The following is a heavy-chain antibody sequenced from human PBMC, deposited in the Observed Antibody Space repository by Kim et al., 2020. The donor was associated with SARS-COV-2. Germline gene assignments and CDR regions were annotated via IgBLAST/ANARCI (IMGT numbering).Heavy chain of an antibody. CDR2: ISGSGGST. J-gene: IGHJ4*02. V-gene: IGHV3-23*01. CDR1: GFTFSSYA. Sequence: GGSLRLSCAASGFTFSSYAMSWVRQAPGKGLEWVSAISGSGGSTYYADSVKGRFTISRDNSKNTLYLQMNSLRAEDTAVYYCAKDSWYYYYGSGSYPHYWGQGTLVTVSS. CDR3: AKDSWYYYYGSGSYPHY. D-gene: IGHD3-10*01.